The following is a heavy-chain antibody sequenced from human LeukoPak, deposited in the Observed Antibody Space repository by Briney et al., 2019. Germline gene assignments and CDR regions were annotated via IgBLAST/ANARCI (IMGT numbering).Heavy chain of an antibody. CDR2: ISWNSGSI. Sequence: PGRSLRLSXAASGFTFDDYAMHWVRQAPGKGLEWVSGISWNSGSIGYADSVKGRFTISRGNAKNSLYLQMNSLRAEDMALYYCAKVASSSWYDAFDIWGQGTMVTVSS. D-gene: IGHD6-13*01. CDR1: GFTFDDYA. J-gene: IGHJ3*02. CDR3: AKVASSSWYDAFDI. V-gene: IGHV3-9*03.